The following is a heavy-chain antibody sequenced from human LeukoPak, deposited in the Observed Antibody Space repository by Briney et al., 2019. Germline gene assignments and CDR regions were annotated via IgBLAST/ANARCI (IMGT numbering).Heavy chain of an antibody. J-gene: IGHJ4*02. D-gene: IGHD3-22*01. V-gene: IGHV3-74*01. CDR1: GFTFSSYW. CDR3: ARDIVPYYYDSSGSGSFDY. Sequence: RGSLRLSCAASGFTFSSYWMHWVRQAPGKGLVWVSRINSDGSSTSYADSVKGRFTISRDNAKNTLYLQMNSLRAEDTAVYYCARDIVPYYYDSSGSGSFDYWGQGTLVTVSS. CDR2: INSDGSST.